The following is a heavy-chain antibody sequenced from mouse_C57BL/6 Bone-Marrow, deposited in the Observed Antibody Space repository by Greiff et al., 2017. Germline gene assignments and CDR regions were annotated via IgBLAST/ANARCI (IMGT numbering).Heavy chain of an antibody. V-gene: IGHV1-59*01. CDR3: ARSYYGSPYVYIVV. CDR2: IDPSDSYT. CDR1: GYTFTSYW. D-gene: IGHD1-1*01. Sequence: QVQLQQPGAELVRPGTSVKLSCKASGYTFTSYWMHWVKQRPGQGLEWIGVIDPSDSYTNYNQKFKGKGTLTVDTSSSTAYIQLSSLTSEDTEVYYCARSYYGSPYVYIVVWGTGTTVTVSS. J-gene: IGHJ1*03.